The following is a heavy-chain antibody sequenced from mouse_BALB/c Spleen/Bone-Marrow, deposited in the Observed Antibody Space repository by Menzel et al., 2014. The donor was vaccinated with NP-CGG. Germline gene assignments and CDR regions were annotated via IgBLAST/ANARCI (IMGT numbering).Heavy chain of an antibody. CDR3: ARVTFPYFDY. Sequence: EVKVEESGGGLVQPGGSLKLSCAASRFDFXRYWMSWVRQAPGKGLEWIGEINPDSSTINYPPSLKDKFIISRDNAKNTLYLQMSKVRSEDTALYYCARVTFPYFDYWGQGTTLTVSS. J-gene: IGHJ2*01. CDR1: RFDFXRYW. D-gene: IGHD2-13*01. CDR2: INPDSSTI. V-gene: IGHV4-1*02.